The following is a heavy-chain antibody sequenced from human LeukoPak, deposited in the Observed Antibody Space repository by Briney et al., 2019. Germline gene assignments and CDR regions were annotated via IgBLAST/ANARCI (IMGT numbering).Heavy chain of an antibody. J-gene: IGHJ4*02. CDR3: ARERSDWSFDY. Sequence: GGSLRLSCAASGFTFSSYGRHRVRQAPGKGLEWVAIISYDGNNKYYVDSVKGRFTISRDNSKNTLYLQMNSLRTEDTAVYYCARERSDWSFDYWGQGTLVTVSS. CDR2: ISYDGNNK. CDR1: GFTFSSYG. D-gene: IGHD3-9*01. V-gene: IGHV3-30*03.